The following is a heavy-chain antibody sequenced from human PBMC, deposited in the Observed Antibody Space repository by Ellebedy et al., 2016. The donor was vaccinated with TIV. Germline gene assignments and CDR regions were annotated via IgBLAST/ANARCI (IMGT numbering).Heavy chain of an antibody. CDR1: GYTFTSYY. V-gene: IGHV1-46*01. CDR2: INPGGGST. Sequence: ASVKVSXXASGYTFTSYYMHWVRQAPGQGLEWMGIINPGGGSTSYAQKFQGRVTMTRDTSTSTVYMELSSLRSEDTAVYHCARENIVVVGYYYYGMDVWGQGTTVTVSS. J-gene: IGHJ6*02. D-gene: IGHD2-2*01. CDR3: ARENIVVVGYYYYGMDV.